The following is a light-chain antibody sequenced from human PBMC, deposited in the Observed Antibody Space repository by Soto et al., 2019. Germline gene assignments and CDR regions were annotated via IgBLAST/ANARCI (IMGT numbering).Light chain of an antibody. CDR2: DAS. J-gene: IGKJ3*01. Sequence: EIVLTQSQATLSLSPGERAILSCRASQSVGTSLAWYQQKPGQAPRLLIYDASNRATGIPARFGGSGSGTDFTHTINSLEPEDFAVYYCQQRSNWPGTFGPGTKVDIK. V-gene: IGKV3-11*01. CDR3: QQRSNWPGT. CDR1: QSVGTS.